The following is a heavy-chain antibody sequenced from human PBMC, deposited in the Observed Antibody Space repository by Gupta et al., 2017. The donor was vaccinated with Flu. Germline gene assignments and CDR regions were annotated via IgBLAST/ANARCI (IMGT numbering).Heavy chain of an antibody. CDR3: ARSGAAAAGSYFDY. CDR1: GFTFSSYG. CDR2: IWYDGSNK. Sequence: QVQLVESGGGVVQPGRSLRLSCAASGFTFSSYGMHWVRQAPGKGLEWVAVIWYDGSNKYYADSVKGRFTISRDNSKNTLYLQMNSLRAEDTAVYYCARSGAAAAGSYFDYWGQGTLVTVSS. V-gene: IGHV3-33*01. D-gene: IGHD6-13*01. J-gene: IGHJ4*02.